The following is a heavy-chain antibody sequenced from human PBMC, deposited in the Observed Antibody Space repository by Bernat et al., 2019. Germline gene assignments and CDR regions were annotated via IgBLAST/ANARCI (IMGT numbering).Heavy chain of an antibody. CDR2: IYYSGST. CDR1: GGSISSSSYY. J-gene: IGHJ6*03. Sequence: QLQLQESGPGLVKPSETLSLTCTVSGGSISSSSYYWGWIRQPPGKGLEWIGSIYYSGSTYYNLSLKSRVTISVDTSKNQFSLKLSSVTAADTAVYYCARLRRGVVPAAIKPGYYYMDVWGKGTTVTVSS. CDR3: ARLRRGVVPAAIKPGYYYMDV. V-gene: IGHV4-39*01. D-gene: IGHD2-2*01.